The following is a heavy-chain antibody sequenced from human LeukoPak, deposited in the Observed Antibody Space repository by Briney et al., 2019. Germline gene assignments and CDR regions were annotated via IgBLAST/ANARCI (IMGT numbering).Heavy chain of an antibody. CDR1: GYSFTSCW. CDR3: ARQRDSCYICGAFDI. D-gene: IGHD2-2*02. J-gene: IGHJ3*02. CDR2: IYPGDSDT. V-gene: IGHV5-51*01. Sequence: GESLKISCKGSGYSFTSCWIGWVRQMPGKGLEWMGIIYPGDSDTRYSPSFQGQVTISADKSISTAYLQWSSLKASDTAMYYCARQRDSCYICGAFDIWGQGTMVTVSS.